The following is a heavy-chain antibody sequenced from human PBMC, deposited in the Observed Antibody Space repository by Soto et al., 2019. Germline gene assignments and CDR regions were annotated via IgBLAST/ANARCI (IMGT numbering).Heavy chain of an antibody. V-gene: IGHV1-18*01. Sequence: GASVKVSCKASGYTFTSYGISWVRHAPGQGLEWMGWISAYNGNTNYAQKLQGRVTMTTDTSTSTAYMELRSLRSDDTAVYYCARHIVLLPAAKRQDWFAPCGQRTLVTVSS. CDR3: ARHIVLLPAAKRQDWFAP. CDR1: GYTFTSYG. D-gene: IGHD2-2*01. J-gene: IGHJ5*02. CDR2: ISAYNGNT.